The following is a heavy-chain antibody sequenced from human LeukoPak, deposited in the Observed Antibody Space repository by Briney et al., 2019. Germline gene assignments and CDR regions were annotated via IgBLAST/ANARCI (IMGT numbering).Heavy chain of an antibody. V-gene: IGHV1-24*01. CDR3: ARNSHGYSSGWLQFNFDY. CDR1: GYSLTELS. D-gene: IGHD6-19*01. CDR2: FDPEDGET. J-gene: IGHJ4*02. Sequence: GASVKVSCKVSGYSLTELSMHWVRQAPGKGLEWMGGFDPEDGETIYAQKLQGRVTMTTDTSTSTAYMELRSLRSDDTAVYYCARNSHGYSSGWLQFNFDYWGQGTLVTVSS.